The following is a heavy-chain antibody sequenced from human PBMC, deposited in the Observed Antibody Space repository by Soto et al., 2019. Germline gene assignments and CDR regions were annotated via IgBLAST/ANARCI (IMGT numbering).Heavy chain of an antibody. J-gene: IGHJ4*02. CDR1: GFTFSSYA. D-gene: IGHD6-19*01. Sequence: PGGSLRLSCAASGFTFSSYAMSWVRQAPGKGLEWVSAISGSGGSTYYADSVKGRFTISRDNSKNTLYLQMNSLRAEDTAIYYCAKSRSGWYWGYFDYWGQGTLVTVSS. CDR3: AKSRSGWYWGYFDY. CDR2: ISGSGGST. V-gene: IGHV3-23*01.